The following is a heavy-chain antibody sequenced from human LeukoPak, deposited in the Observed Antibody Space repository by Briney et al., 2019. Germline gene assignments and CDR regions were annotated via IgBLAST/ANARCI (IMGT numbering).Heavy chain of an antibody. V-gene: IGHV1-18*01. Sequence: ASVKVSCKASGYTFTSYGISWVRQAPGQGLEWMGWISAYNGNTNYAQKFQGRVTMTEDTSTDTAYMELSSLRSEDTAVYYCATDLSSTRGDYWGQGTLVAVSS. CDR2: ISAYNGNT. CDR1: GYTFTSYG. J-gene: IGHJ4*02. D-gene: IGHD2-2*01. CDR3: ATDLSSTRGDY.